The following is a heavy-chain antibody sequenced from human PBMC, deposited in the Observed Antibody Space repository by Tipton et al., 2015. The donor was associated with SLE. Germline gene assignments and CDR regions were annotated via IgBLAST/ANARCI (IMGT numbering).Heavy chain of an antibody. CDR2: IYYSGST. CDR3: ARQYYYDSSGYGGVDAFDI. D-gene: IGHD3-22*01. J-gene: IGHJ3*02. Sequence: LRLSCAVYGGSFRGYYWSWIRQPPGKGLEWIGYIYYSGSTNYNPSLKSRVTISVDTSKNQFSLKLSSVTAADTAVYYCARQYYYDSSGYGGVDAFDIWGQGTMVTVSS. CDR1: GGSFRGYY. V-gene: IGHV4-59*08.